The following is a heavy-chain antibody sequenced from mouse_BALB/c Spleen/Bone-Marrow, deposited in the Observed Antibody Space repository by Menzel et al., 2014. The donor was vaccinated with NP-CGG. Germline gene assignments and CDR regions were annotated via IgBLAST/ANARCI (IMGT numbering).Heavy chain of an antibody. CDR1: GYTFTSYW. CDR3: ARGDYDEENYAMDY. CDR2: INPSTGYT. Sequence: VQLQQSGAELAKPGASVKMSCKASGYTFTSYWMHWVKQRPGQGLEWIGYINPSTGYTEYNQKFKDKATLTADKSSSTAYMQLSSLTSEDSAVYYCARGDYDEENYAMDYWGQGTSVTVSS. J-gene: IGHJ4*01. D-gene: IGHD2-4*01. V-gene: IGHV1-7*01.